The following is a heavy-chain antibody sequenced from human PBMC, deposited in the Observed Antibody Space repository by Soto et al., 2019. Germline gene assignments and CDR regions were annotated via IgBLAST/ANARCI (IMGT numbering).Heavy chain of an antibody. V-gene: IGHV4-31*03. D-gene: IGHD3-22*01. J-gene: IGHJ4*02. CDR2: IYYSGST. CDR1: GGSISRSGYY. Sequence: PSETLSLTCTVSGGSISRSGYYWSWIRQHPGRGLEWIGYIYYSGSTYYNPSLKSRVTISVDTSKNQFSLNLSTVTAADTAVYYCARYKDSSGYYYTDYWGQGTLVTVSS. CDR3: ARYKDSSGYYYTDY.